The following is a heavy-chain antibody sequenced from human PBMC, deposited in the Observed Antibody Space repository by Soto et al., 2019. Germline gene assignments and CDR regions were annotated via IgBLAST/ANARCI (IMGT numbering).Heavy chain of an antibody. CDR3: ARDNRGVSDY. D-gene: IGHD3-10*01. V-gene: IGHV3-7*01. CDR2: IKQDGSEK. Sequence: PGRSLRLSCAASGFSFSNSWLTWFRQAPGKGLEWVANIKQDGSEKNYVDSVKGRFTISRDNAKNSLYLQMNSLRAEDTAVYYCARDNRGVSDYWGQGTLVTVSS. J-gene: IGHJ4*02. CDR1: GFSFSNSW.